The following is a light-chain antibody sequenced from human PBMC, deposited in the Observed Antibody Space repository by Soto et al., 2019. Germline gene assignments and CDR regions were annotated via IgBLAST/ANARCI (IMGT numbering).Light chain of an antibody. CDR2: DAS. J-gene: IGKJ4*01. CDR1: QSVSSS. V-gene: IGKV3-15*01. Sequence: EIQMTQSPSTLSVSVGERATLSCRASQSVSSSLAWYQQKPGQAPRLLIYDASSMASGIPSRFSGSGSGTGFTLTITRLQSEDFAVYYCQQYNNWPLTFGGGTKVDIK. CDR3: QQYNNWPLT.